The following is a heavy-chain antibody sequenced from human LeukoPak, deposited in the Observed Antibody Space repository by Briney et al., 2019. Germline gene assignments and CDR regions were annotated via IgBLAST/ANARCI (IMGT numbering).Heavy chain of an antibody. V-gene: IGHV3-30*02. J-gene: IGHJ6*03. CDR3: ARASAGYYYYYMDV. Sequence: GGSLRLSCAASGFIFSNYGMHWVRQAPGKGLEWVAFIRYDGSNKYYVDSVKGRFIISRDNSKNTLYLQMNSLRPEDTAVYYCARASAGYYYYYMDVWGKGTTVTVSS. CDR2: IRYDGSNK. CDR1: GFIFSNYG.